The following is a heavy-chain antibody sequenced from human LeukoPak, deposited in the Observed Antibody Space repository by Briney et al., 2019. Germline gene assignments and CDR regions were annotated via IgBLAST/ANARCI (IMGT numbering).Heavy chain of an antibody. V-gene: IGHV4-39*07. D-gene: IGHD3-3*01. CDR2: IYYSGST. CDR1: GGSISSSSYY. Sequence: SETLSLTCTVSGGSISSSSYYWGWIRQPPGKGLEWIGSIYYSGSTYYNPSLKSRVTISVDTSKNQFSLKLSSVTAADTAVYYCARAPFGVVINAFDIWGQGTMVTVSS. J-gene: IGHJ3*02. CDR3: ARAPFGVVINAFDI.